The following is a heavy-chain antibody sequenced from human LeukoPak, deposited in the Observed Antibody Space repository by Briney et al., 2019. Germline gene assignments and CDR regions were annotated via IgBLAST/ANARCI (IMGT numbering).Heavy chain of an antibody. CDR3: AKVRIMITFGGVIDYNWFDP. CDR1: GFTFSSYA. J-gene: IGHJ5*02. CDR2: ISGSGGTT. Sequence: GGSLRLSCAASGFTFSSYAMSWVRQAPGKGLEWFSTISGSGGTTYYADSVRGRFTISRDNSKNTLYLQMNSLRAEDTAVYYCAKVRIMITFGGVIDYNWFDPWGQGTLVTVSS. D-gene: IGHD3-16*02. V-gene: IGHV3-23*01.